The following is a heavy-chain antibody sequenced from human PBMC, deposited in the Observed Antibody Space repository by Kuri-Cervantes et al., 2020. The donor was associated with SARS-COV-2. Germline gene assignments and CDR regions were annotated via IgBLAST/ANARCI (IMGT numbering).Heavy chain of an antibody. CDR1: GYTFTDYY. CDR2: INPNSGGT. V-gene: IGHV1-2*04. J-gene: IGHJ3*02. Sequence: ASVKVSCKASGYTFTDYYMHWVRQAPGQGLEWMGWINPNSGGTNYAQKFQGWVTMTRDTSISTVYMELSRLRSDDTAVYYCARSTSFRRLVVIFQGGAFDIWGQGTMVTVSS. D-gene: IGHD3-22*01. CDR3: ARSTSFRRLVVIFQGGAFDI.